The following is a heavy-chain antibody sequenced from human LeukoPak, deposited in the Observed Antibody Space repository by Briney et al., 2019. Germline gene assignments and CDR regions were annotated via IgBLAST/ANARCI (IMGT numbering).Heavy chain of an antibody. V-gene: IGHV3-66*01. Sequence: GGSLRLSCAASGFTVESRYMSWVRQSPVKGLEWISVLYAGGMTSYADSVKGRFTISRDNSNNTLHLQMNSLTVEDTAVYYCTRDRMDVWGQGTTVIVSS. J-gene: IGHJ6*02. CDR1: GFTVESRY. CDR3: TRDRMDV. CDR2: LYAGGMT.